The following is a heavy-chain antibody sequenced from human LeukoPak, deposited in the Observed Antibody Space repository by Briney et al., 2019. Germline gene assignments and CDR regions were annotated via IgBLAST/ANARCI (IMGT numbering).Heavy chain of an antibody. D-gene: IGHD1-14*01. J-gene: IGHJ5*02. V-gene: IGHV3-64*01. CDR1: GFSFNNFD. CDR2: ISHKGGNT. Sequence: GGSLRLSCAASGFSFNNFDMHWVRQAPGKGLEYVASISHKGGNTYYASSVRGTFTISRDNSKETLFLQMGSLRVEDLAVYYCAREGATTGTGGFDPWGQGTLVTVSS. CDR3: AREGATTGTGGFDP.